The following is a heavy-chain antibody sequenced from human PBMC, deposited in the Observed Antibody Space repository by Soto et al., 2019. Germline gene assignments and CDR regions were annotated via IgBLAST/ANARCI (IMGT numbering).Heavy chain of an antibody. CDR1: GYSFTSYW. V-gene: IGHV5-51*01. Sequence: PGESLKISCKGSGYSFTSYWIGWVRQMPGKGLEWMGIIYPGDSDTRYSPSFQGQVTISADKSISTAYLQWSSLKASDTAMYYCARHSGIAARPLDYYYYMDVWGKGTTVTVSS. J-gene: IGHJ6*03. CDR2: IYPGDSDT. CDR3: ARHSGIAARPLDYYYYMDV. D-gene: IGHD6-6*01.